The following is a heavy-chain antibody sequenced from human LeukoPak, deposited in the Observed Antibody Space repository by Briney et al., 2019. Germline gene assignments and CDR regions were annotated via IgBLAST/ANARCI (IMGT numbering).Heavy chain of an antibody. CDR2: INPNTGGT. D-gene: IGHD1-26*01. CDR3: ATMGAKNFDH. Sequence: GASVKVSCKSSGYTFTAYYIHWVRQAPGQGLEWLGWINPNTGGTHYVQKFQDRVTMTRDRSIRTAYMEVSRLGSDDTAEYYCATMGAKNFDHWGQGTLVTVSS. J-gene: IGHJ4*02. V-gene: IGHV1-2*02. CDR1: GYTFTAYY.